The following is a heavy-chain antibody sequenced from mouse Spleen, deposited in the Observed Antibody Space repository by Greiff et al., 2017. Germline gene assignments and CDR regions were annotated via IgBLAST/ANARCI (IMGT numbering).Heavy chain of an antibody. D-gene: IGHD1-1*02. CDR3: ARHEVGAWFAY. Sequence: EVKLVESGGGLVKPGGSLKLSCAASGFTFSSYGMSWVRQTPEKRLEWVATISGGGSYTYYPDSVKGRFTISRDNAKNNLYLQMSSLRSEDTALYYCARHEVGAWFAYWGQGTLVTVSA. J-gene: IGHJ3*01. CDR1: GFTFSSYG. V-gene: IGHV5-9-2*01. CDR2: ISGGGSYT.